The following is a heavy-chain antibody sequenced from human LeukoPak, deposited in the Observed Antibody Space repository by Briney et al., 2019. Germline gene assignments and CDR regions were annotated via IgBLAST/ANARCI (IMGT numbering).Heavy chain of an antibody. V-gene: IGHV3-7*01. Sequence: PGGSLRLSCVVSGFTFNSCWLNWVRQAQGKGLEWVAHINPDGRDTYYVDSVKGRFTISRDNAQNSMYLQMNSLRVEDTAVYYCTSWGDTTAEYFQRWGQGTLVTVSS. CDR1: GFTFNSCW. J-gene: IGHJ1*01. CDR2: INPDGRDT. CDR3: TSWGDTTAEYFQR. D-gene: IGHD2-21*02.